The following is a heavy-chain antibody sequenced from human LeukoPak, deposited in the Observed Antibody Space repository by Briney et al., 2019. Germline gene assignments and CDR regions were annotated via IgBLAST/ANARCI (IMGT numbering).Heavy chain of an antibody. CDR1: GFTFSSYA. CDR3: AKDLVIPRIAVAGSGNDI. J-gene: IGHJ3*02. V-gene: IGHV3-23*01. CDR2: ISGSGGST. Sequence: PGGSLRLSCAASGFTFSSYALSWVRQAPGKGLEWVSAISGSGGSTYYADSVKGRFTISRDNSKNTLYLQMNSLRAEDTAVYYCAKDLVIPRIAVAGSGNDIWGQGTMVIVSS. D-gene: IGHD6-19*01.